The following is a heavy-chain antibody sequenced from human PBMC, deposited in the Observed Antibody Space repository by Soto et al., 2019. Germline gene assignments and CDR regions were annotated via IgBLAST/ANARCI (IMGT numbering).Heavy chain of an antibody. CDR3: ARFRGTAILDF. D-gene: IGHD2-21*02. J-gene: IGHJ4*01. Sequence: TLSLTCAVSGGAITSGGYSWSWIRQPPGKGLEWIGYIYHTGNTYYNPSLESRVTISVDRSKNHLSLELTSVTAADTAVYYCARFRGTAILDFWGHGTLVTVSS. V-gene: IGHV4-30-2*01. CDR2: IYHTGNT. CDR1: GGAITSGGYS.